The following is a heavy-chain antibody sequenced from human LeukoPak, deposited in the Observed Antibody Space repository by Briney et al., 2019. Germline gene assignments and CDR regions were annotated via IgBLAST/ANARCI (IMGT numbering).Heavy chain of an antibody. Sequence: SVKVSCKASGGTFSSYAISWVRQAPGQGLEWMGRIIPILGIANYAQKFQGRVTMTRNTSISTAYMELSSLRSEDTAVYYCARDIGRRGVRGVPWVYWGQGTLVTVSS. D-gene: IGHD3-10*01. CDR3: ARDIGRRGVRGVPWVY. V-gene: IGHV1-69*04. J-gene: IGHJ4*02. CDR2: IIPILGIA. CDR1: GGTFSSYA.